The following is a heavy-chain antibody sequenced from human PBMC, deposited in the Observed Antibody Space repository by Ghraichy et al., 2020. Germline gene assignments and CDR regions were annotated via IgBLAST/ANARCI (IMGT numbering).Heavy chain of an antibody. CDR2: ISGSGGST. Sequence: GGSLRLSCAASGFTFSSYAMSWVRQAPGKGLEWVSAISGSGGSTYYADSVKGRFTISRDNSKNTLYLQMNSLRAEDTAVYYCAKDRIRLGESKYFDYWGQGTLVTVSS. CDR1: GFTFSSYA. D-gene: IGHD3-16*01. J-gene: IGHJ4*02. CDR3: AKDRIRLGESKYFDY. V-gene: IGHV3-23*01.